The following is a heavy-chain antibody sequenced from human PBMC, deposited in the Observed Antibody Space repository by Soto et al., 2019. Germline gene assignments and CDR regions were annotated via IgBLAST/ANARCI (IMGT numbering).Heavy chain of an antibody. CDR3: ARQGSHDLVAY. CDR1: GGSISSYY. D-gene: IGHD3-3*01. Sequence: PSETLSLTCTVSGGSISSYYWSWIRQPPGKGLEWIGYIYYSGSTNYNPSLKSRVTISVDTSKNQFSLKLSSVTAADTAVYYCARQGSHDLVAYWGQGTLVTVSS. V-gene: IGHV4-59*08. J-gene: IGHJ4*02. CDR2: IYYSGST.